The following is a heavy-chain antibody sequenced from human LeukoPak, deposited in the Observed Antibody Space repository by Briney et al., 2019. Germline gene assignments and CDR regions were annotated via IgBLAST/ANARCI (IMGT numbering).Heavy chain of an antibody. CDR3: ARRDSSRGYYIP. J-gene: IGHJ1*01. V-gene: IGHV3-11*04. CDR1: GVTFSDYY. CDR2: ISGSGSTI. Sequence: GGSLRLSCAASGVTFSDYYLSWIRQAPGKGLEWVSYISGSGSTIYYSDSVKGRFTISRDNAKNSLYLQMNSLRAEDTAVYYCARRDSSRGYYIPWGQGTLVTVSS. D-gene: IGHD3-22*01.